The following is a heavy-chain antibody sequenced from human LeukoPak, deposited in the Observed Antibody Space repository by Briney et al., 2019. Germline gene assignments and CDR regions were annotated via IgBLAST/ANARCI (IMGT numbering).Heavy chain of an antibody. CDR1: GFTFSNAW. CDR2: ISYDGSNK. D-gene: IGHD3-22*01. V-gene: IGHV3-30-3*01. CDR3: ARDAHRSGYNGGYFDY. Sequence: GGSLRLSCAASGFTFSNAWMSWVRQAPGKGLEWVAVISYDGSNKYYADSVKGRFTISRDNSKNTLYLQMNSLRAEDTAVYYCARDAHRSGYNGGYFDYWGQGTLVNVSS. J-gene: IGHJ4*02.